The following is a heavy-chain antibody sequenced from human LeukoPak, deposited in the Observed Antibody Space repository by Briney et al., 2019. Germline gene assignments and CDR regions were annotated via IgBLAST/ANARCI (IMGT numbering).Heavy chain of an antibody. CDR2: ISYDGSNK. J-gene: IGHJ5*02. CDR1: GFTFSSYA. Sequence: PGRSLRLSCAASGFTFSSYAMHWVRQAPGKGLEWVAVISYDGSNKYYADSVKGRFTISRDNSKNTLYLQMNSLRAEDTAVYYCAREQDCSSTSCFPGWFDPWGQGTLVTVSS. V-gene: IGHV3-30-3*01. D-gene: IGHD2-2*01. CDR3: AREQDCSSTSCFPGWFDP.